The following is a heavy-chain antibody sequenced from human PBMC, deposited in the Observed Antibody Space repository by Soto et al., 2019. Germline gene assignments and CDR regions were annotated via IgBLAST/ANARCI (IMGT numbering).Heavy chain of an antibody. CDR1: GFTFATYA. D-gene: IGHD1-26*01. CDR2: VSGDGGAT. CDR3: ARDGTGVSFDI. J-gene: IGHJ3*02. V-gene: IGHV3-23*01. Sequence: DVPLLESGGGLVQSGGSLRLSCAASGFTFATYAMSWFRQAPGKGLEWVSAVSGDGGATFYADSVEGRFTISRDNSKNTLFLQMYNLRVEDTAIYYCARDGTGVSFDIWGQGTMVAVSS.